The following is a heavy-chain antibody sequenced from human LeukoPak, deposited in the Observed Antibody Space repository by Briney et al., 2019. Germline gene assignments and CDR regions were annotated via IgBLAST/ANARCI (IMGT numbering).Heavy chain of an antibody. CDR3: ARVGGSIAAAGYY. J-gene: IGHJ4*02. Sequence: SETLSLTCTVSGGSISSGGYYWSWIRQHPGKGLEWIGYIYYSGSTYYNPSLKSRVTISVDTSKNQFSLKLSSVTAADTAVYYCARVGGSIAAAGYYWGQGTLVTVSS. CDR2: IYYSGST. CDR1: GGSISSGGYY. V-gene: IGHV4-31*03. D-gene: IGHD6-13*01.